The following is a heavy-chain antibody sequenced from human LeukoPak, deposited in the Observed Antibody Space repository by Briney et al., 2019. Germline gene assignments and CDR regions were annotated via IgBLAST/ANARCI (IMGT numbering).Heavy chain of an antibody. CDR3: ARDDGGFGELRY. D-gene: IGHD3-10*01. V-gene: IGHV1-18*01. CDR2: ISADNGDI. J-gene: IGHJ4*02. CDR1: GYTFSSYG. Sequence: ASVKVSCKASGYTFSSYGISWVRQAPGQGLEWMGSISADNGDINYAEKLQGRVTVTTDTSTSIAYMELRSLTFDDTAVYYCARDDGGFGELRYWGQGTLVTVSS.